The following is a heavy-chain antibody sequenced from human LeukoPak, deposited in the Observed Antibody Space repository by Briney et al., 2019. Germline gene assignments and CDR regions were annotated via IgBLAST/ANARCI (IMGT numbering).Heavy chain of an antibody. Sequence: ASVKVSRKASGYTFISYYMHWVRQAPGQGLEWMGIINPSGGSKTYAQKFQGRVTMTRDTSTSTVYMELSSLRSEDTAVYYCVRAYNREAVAGTTYAPFDYWGQGTLVTVSS. D-gene: IGHD6-19*01. CDR3: VRAYNREAVAGTTYAPFDY. V-gene: IGHV1-46*01. J-gene: IGHJ4*02. CDR1: GYTFISYY. CDR2: INPSGGSK.